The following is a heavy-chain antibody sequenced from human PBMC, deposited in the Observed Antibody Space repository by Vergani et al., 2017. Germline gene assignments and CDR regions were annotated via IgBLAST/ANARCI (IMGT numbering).Heavy chain of an antibody. CDR3: ARGDYGILPRYRY. V-gene: IGHV1-46*03. CDR2: INPSGGHT. D-gene: IGHD3-9*01. J-gene: IGHJ4*02. Sequence: QVQVVQSGAEVKKSGASVKVSCKTSAHTFSNYYMHWVRQAPGQGLEWMGIINPSGGHTNYAQKFKGRVTMTRDTSTSTVYMELSSLRSEDTAIYYCARGDYGILPRYRYWGQGTLVTVSA. CDR1: AHTFSNYY.